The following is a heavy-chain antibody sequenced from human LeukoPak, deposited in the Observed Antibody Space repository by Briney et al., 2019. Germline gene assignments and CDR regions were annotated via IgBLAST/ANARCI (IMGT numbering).Heavy chain of an antibody. CDR1: GGSITSYY. J-gene: IGHJ4*02. D-gene: IGHD5-12*01. Sequence: PSETLSLTCTVSGGSITSYYWTWIRQPPGKGLEWIGYIYYGGSTNYNPSLKSRVTISVDTSNNQFSLKLSFVTAADTAVYYCARLSGYSGYDKIDYWGQGTLVTVSS. CDR2: IYYGGST. CDR3: ARLSGYSGYDKIDY. V-gene: IGHV4-59*01.